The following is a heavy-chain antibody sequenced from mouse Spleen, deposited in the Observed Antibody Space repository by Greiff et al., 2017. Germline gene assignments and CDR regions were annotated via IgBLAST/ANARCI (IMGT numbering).Heavy chain of an antibody. CDR2: INPNNGGT. Sequence: EVKLVESGPELVKPGASVKMSCKASGYTFTDYNMHWVKQSHGKSLEWIGYINPNNGGTSYNQKFKGKATLTVNKSSSTAYMELRSLTSEDSAVYYCARERIYYGDWFAYWGQGTLVTVSA. D-gene: IGHD2-13*01. CDR1: GYTFTDYN. CDR3: ARERIYYGDWFAY. V-gene: IGHV1-22*01. J-gene: IGHJ3*01.